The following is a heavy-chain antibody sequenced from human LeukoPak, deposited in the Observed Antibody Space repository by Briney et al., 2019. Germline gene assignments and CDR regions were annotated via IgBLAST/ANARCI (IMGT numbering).Heavy chain of an antibody. V-gene: IGHV4-30-4*01. CDR2: IYYSGST. D-gene: IGHD3-9*01. J-gene: IGHJ4*02. CDR1: GGSISSGDYY. CDR3: AREGGVDILTGYYSDY. Sequence: PSQTLSLTCTVSGGSISSGDYYWSWIRQPPGKGLEWIGYIYYSGSTYYNPSLKGRVTISVDTSKNQFSLKLSSVTAADTAVYYCAREGGVDILTGYYSDYWGQGTLVTVSS.